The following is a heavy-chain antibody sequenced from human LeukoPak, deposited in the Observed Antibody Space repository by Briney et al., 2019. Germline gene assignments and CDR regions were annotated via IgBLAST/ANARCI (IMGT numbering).Heavy chain of an antibody. CDR3: AKGPVRGVIDYFDY. J-gene: IGHJ4*02. CDR2: ISWDSGSI. Sequence: SLRLSCAASGFTFDDYAMHWVRQAPGKGLEWVSGISWDSGSIGYADSVKGRFTTSRDNAKNSLYLQMNSLRAEDTALYYCAKGPVRGVIDYFDYWGQGTLVTVSS. V-gene: IGHV3-9*01. D-gene: IGHD3-10*01. CDR1: GFTFDDYA.